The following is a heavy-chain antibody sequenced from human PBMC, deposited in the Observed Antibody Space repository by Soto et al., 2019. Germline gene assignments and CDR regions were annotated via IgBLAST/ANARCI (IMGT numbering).Heavy chain of an antibody. D-gene: IGHD2-15*01. CDR3: ARDKYCSGGSCRKNWFDP. J-gene: IGHJ5*02. CDR1: GGSFSGYY. Sequence: SETLSLTCAVYGGSFSGYYWSWIRQPPGKGLEWIGEINHSGSTNYNPSLKSRVTISVDTSKNQFSLKLTSVTAADTAVYYCARDKYCSGGSCRKNWFDPWGQGTLVTVS. CDR2: INHSGST. V-gene: IGHV4-34*01.